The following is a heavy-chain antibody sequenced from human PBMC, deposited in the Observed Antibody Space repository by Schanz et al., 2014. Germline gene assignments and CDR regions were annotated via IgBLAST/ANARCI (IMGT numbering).Heavy chain of an antibody. V-gene: IGHV3-23*04. CDR2: ISDSGDTA. Sequence: EVQLVESGGGLVKPGGSLRLSCGVSGFTASSHSMNWVRQAPGKGLEWVSLISDSGDTAYYADSVKGRFTISRDNFKGALYLQMSSLRAEGTAVYYCAKSLESCPGGRCSRGYFDYWGQGTLVTVAS. D-gene: IGHD2-8*02. CDR3: AKSLESCPGGRCSRGYFDY. CDR1: GFTASSHS. J-gene: IGHJ4*02.